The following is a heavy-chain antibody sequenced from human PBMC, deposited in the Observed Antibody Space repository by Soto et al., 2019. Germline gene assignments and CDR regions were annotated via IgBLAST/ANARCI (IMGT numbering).Heavy chain of an antibody. CDR3: ARGVILWFGELSRRGGYHYYMDV. V-gene: IGHV4-34*01. CDR2: INDSGNI. J-gene: IGHJ6*03. Sequence: QVQLQQWGAGLLKPSETLSLTCAVYGGSFSGYQWSWIRQTPGKGLEWIGEINDSGNINYNPSLKSRVTILLDTPKKQISLKLSSVTAADSVVYYCARGVILWFGELSRRGGYHYYMDVWGKGTTVTVSS. D-gene: IGHD3-10*01. CDR1: GGSFSGYQ.